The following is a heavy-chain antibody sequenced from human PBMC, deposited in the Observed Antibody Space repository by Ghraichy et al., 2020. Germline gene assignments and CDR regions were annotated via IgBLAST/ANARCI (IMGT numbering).Heavy chain of an antibody. CDR2: INHSGST. CDR1: GGSFSCYY. CDR3: ARGKAARPWYYYYYGMDV. Sequence: ETLNISCAVYGGSFSCYYWSWIRQPPGKGLEWIGEINHSGSTNYNPSLKSRFTISVDTSKNQFSLKLSSVTAADTAVYYCARGKAARPWYYYYYGMDVWGQGTTVTVAS. J-gene: IGHJ6*02. V-gene: IGHV4-34*01. D-gene: IGHD6-6*01.